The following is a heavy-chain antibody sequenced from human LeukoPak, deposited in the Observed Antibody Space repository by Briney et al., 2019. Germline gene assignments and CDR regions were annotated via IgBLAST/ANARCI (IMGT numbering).Heavy chain of an antibody. Sequence: GGSLRLSCAASGFTFSSYWVSWVRQAPGKGLEWVANIKQDGSEKYYVDSVKGRFTISRDNAKNSLYLQLSSLRAEDTAVYHCARDSSRPYYYYYYMDVWGKGTTVTVSS. CDR3: ARDSSRPYYYYYYMDV. CDR2: IKQDGSEK. D-gene: IGHD6-13*01. V-gene: IGHV3-7*01. CDR1: GFTFSSYW. J-gene: IGHJ6*03.